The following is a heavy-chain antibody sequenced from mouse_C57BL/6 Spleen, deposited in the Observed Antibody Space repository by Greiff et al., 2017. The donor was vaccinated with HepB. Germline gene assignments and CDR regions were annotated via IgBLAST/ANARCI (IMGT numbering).Heavy chain of an antibody. CDR2: INYDGSST. V-gene: IGHV5-16*01. Sequence: EVMLVESEGGLVQPGRSMKLSCTASGFTFSDYYMAWVRQVPEKGLEWVANINYDGSSTYYLDSLKSRFIISRDNAKNILYLQMSSLKSEDTATYYCARDRGYGYYVDWGQGTTLTVSS. J-gene: IGHJ2*01. CDR1: GFTFSDYY. CDR3: ARDRGYGYYVD. D-gene: IGHD2-3*01.